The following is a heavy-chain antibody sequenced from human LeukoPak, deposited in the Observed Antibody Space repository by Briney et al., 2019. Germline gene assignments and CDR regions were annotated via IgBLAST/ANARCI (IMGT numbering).Heavy chain of an antibody. J-gene: IGHJ4*02. D-gene: IGHD4-17*01. V-gene: IGHV1-8*03. Sequence: ASVKVSCKASGYTFTSYDINWVRQATGQGLEWMGWMNPNSGNTGYAQKFQGRVTITRNTSISTAYMELRSLRSEDTAVYNCARGNDKTTTGGDYWGQGTLVTVSS. CDR1: GYTFTSYD. CDR2: MNPNSGNT. CDR3: ARGNDKTTTGGDY.